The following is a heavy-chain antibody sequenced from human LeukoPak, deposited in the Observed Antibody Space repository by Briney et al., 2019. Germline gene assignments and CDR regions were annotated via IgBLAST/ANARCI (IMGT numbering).Heavy chain of an antibody. J-gene: IGHJ6*03. Sequence: SVKVSCKASGGTFSTYAISWVRQAPGQGLEWMGGIIPIFGTANYAQKFQGRVTITADESTSTAYMELSSLRSEDTAVYYCARWRYCSSTSCYKMNPQYYYYYMDVWGKGTTVTVSS. V-gene: IGHV1-69*13. CDR1: GGTFSTYA. D-gene: IGHD2-2*02. CDR3: ARWRYCSSTSCYKMNPQYYYYYMDV. CDR2: IIPIFGTA.